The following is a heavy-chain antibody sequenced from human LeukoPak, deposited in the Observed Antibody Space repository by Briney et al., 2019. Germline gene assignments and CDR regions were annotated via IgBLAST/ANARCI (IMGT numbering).Heavy chain of an antibody. D-gene: IGHD4-17*01. CDR1: GFTVSSNY. Sequence: GGSLRLSCAASGFTVSSNYTSWVRQAPGKGLEWVSVIYSGGSTYYADSVKGRFTISRDNSKNTLYLQMNSLRAEDTAVYYCASTRYGDYFDYWGQGTLVTVSS. CDR2: IYSGGST. CDR3: ASTRYGDYFDY. V-gene: IGHV3-53*01. J-gene: IGHJ4*02.